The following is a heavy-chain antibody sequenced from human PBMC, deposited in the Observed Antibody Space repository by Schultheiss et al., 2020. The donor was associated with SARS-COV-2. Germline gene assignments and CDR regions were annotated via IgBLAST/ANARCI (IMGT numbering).Heavy chain of an antibody. CDR2: ISGSGGST. Sequence: GGSLRLSCAASGFTFSSYAMSWVRQAPGKGLEWVSAISGSGGSTYYADSVKGRFTISRDNSKNTLYLQMNSLRAEDTAVYYCARSWGLYEGDDYYFDYWGQGTLGTGSS. CDR1: GFTFSSYA. J-gene: IGHJ4*02. V-gene: IGHV3-23*01. D-gene: IGHD5-12*01. CDR3: ARSWGLYEGDDYYFDY.